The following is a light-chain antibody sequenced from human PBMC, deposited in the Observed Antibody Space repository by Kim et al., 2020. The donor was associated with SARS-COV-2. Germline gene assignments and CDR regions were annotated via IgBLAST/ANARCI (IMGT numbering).Light chain of an antibody. Sequence: EGASPSARASQSGRDSHFAWYQKTPGQSPRRLNYGASGRAPGIQDRFSGSGSGTDLTLTISRLEPEDSAVYYCQQDVISPFTFGQGSKLEI. CDR1: QSGRDSH. J-gene: IGKJ2*01. V-gene: IGKV3-20*01. CDR2: GAS. CDR3: QQDVISPFT.